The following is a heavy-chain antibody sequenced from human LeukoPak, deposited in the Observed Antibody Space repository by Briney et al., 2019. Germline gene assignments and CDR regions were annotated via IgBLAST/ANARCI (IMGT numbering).Heavy chain of an antibody. D-gene: IGHD3/OR15-3a*01. Sequence: QSGGSLRLSCAVSGFTFSSYAMSWVRQAPGKGLEWVSAISATGSSTYYAGSVKGRFTISRDNSNNTLYLQMNSLRAEDTAVYFCAKDDFFGHLAPDPFDYWGQGTLVTVSS. V-gene: IGHV3-23*01. CDR1: GFTFSSYA. CDR3: AKDDFFGHLAPDPFDY. CDR2: ISATGSST. J-gene: IGHJ4*02.